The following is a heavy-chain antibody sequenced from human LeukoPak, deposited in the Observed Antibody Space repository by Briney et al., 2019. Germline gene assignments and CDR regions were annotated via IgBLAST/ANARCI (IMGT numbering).Heavy chain of an antibody. D-gene: IGHD2-15*01. CDR2: ISSSSSYI. V-gene: IGHV3-21*01. CDR1: GFTFSSYS. J-gene: IGHJ4*02. CDR3: ARVLGSNGGPPGY. Sequence: PGGSLRLSCAASGFTFSSYSMNWVRQAPGKGLEWVSSISSSSSYIYYADSVKGRFTISRDNAKNSLYLQMNSLRAEDTAVYYCARVLGSNGGPPGYWGQGTLVTVSS.